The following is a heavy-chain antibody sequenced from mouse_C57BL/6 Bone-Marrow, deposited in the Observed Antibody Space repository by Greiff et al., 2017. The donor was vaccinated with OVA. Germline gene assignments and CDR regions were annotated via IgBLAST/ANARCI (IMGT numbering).Heavy chain of an antibody. V-gene: IGHV1-4*01. Sequence: VQLQESGAELVRPGASVKMSCKASGYTFTSYSMHWVKQRPGQGLEWIGYINPSSGYTKYNQKFKDKATLTADKSSSTAYMQLSSLTSEDSAVYYSAAIWSKDYWGQGTTLTVSS. J-gene: IGHJ2*01. CDR1: GYTFTSYS. D-gene: IGHD1-1*02. CDR2: INPSSGYT. CDR3: AAIWSKDY.